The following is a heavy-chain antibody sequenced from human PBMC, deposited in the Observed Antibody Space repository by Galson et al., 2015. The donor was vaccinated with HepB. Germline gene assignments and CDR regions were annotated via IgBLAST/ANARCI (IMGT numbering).Heavy chain of an antibody. V-gene: IGHV4-39*01. CDR2: IYYSGST. Sequence: LEWIGSIYYSGSTYYNPSLKSRVTISVDTSKNQFSLKLSSVTAADTAVYYCARQSGGYCSSTSCYHLPPGYFDYWGQGTLVTVSS. J-gene: IGHJ4*02. D-gene: IGHD2-2*01. CDR3: ARQSGGYCSSTSCYHLPPGYFDY.